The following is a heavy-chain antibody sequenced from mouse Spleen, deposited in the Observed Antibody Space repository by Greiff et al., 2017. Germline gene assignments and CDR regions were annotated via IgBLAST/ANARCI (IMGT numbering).Heavy chain of an antibody. CDR2: INPSTGGT. CDR1: GYSFTGYY. D-gene: IGHD4-1*01. Sequence: VQLQQSGPELVKPGASVKISCKASGYSFTGYYMNWVKQSPEKSLEWIGEINPSTGGTTYNQKFKAKATLTVDKSSSTAYMQLKSLTSEDSAVYYCAREGLTGFAYWGQGTLVTVSA. V-gene: IGHV1-42*01. CDR3: AREGLTGFAY. J-gene: IGHJ3*01.